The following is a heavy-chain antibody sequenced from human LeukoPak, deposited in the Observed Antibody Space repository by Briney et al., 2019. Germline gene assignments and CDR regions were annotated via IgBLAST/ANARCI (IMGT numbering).Heavy chain of an antibody. D-gene: IGHD4-17*01. CDR1: GFTFSSYW. CDR2: IKQDGSEK. V-gene: IGHV3-7*03. CDR3: AKGDYGDYVGYYFDY. J-gene: IGHJ4*02. Sequence: GGSLRLPCAASGFTFSSYWVSWVRQAPGKGLEWVANIKQDGSEKYYVDSVKGRFTISRDNAKNSLYLQMNSLRAEDTPLYYCAKGDYGDYVGYYFDYWGQGTLVTVSS.